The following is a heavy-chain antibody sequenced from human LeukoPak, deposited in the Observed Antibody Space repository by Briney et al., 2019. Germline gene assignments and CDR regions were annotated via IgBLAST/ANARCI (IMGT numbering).Heavy chain of an antibody. V-gene: IGHV1-8*01. CDR3: ATVFGQWLAVD. CDR1: GYTFTTDD. J-gene: IGHJ4*02. Sequence: ASVKVSCKASGYTFTTDDINWVRQASGRGLEWMGLISPGTGKTRYPQKFQGRVTMTRDTSINTVYMELSSLRSEDTAIYYCATVFGQWLAVDWGQGTPVTVSS. D-gene: IGHD6-19*01. CDR2: ISPGTGKT.